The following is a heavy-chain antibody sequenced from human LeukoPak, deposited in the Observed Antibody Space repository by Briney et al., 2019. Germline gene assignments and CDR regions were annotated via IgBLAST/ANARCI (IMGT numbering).Heavy chain of an antibody. D-gene: IGHD3-10*01. CDR2: ISDTGGIT. CDR1: GFTFSNYA. CDR3: AKVWAHDGSGNPYWHFDL. J-gene: IGHJ2*01. V-gene: IGHV3-23*01. Sequence: GGTLILSCSASGFTFSNYAMSWVRQAPGKGLEWVSSISDTGGITYYADSVKGRFTISRDNAKNTLYLQMNSLRDEDTAVYYCAKVWAHDGSGNPYWHFDLWGRGTLVTVSS.